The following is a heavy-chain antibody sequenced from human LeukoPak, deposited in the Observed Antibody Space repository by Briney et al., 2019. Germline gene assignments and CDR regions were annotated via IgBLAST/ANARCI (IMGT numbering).Heavy chain of an antibody. CDR1: GYTFTSYD. CDR3: ARSSIAAAGSFDY. J-gene: IGHJ4*02. CDR2: MNPNSGGT. D-gene: IGHD6-13*01. V-gene: IGHV1-2*04. Sequence: VASVKVSCKASGYTFTSYDINWVRQATGQGLEWMGWMNPNSGGTNYAQKFQGWVTMTRDTSISTAYMELSRLRSDDTAVYYCARSSIAAAGSFDYWGQGTLVTVSS.